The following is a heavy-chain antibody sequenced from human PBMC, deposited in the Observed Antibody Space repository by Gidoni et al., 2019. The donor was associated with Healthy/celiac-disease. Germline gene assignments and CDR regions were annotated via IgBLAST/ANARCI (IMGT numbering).Heavy chain of an antibody. CDR2: ISYDGSNK. CDR3: ARDLGEYCSSTSCYFRLGMDV. V-gene: IGHV3-30-3*01. Sequence: PGKGLEWVAVISYDGSNKYSADSVKGRFTISRDNSKNTLYLQMNSLRAEDTAVYYCARDLGEYCSSTSCYFRLGMDVWGKGTTVTVSS. D-gene: IGHD2-2*01. J-gene: IGHJ6*03.